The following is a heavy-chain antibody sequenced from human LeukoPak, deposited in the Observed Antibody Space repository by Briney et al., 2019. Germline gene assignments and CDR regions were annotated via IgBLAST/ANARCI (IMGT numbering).Heavy chain of an antibody. J-gene: IGHJ4*02. CDR2: ISNSGGST. CDR3: AKSRNIVATINFDY. CDR1: GFTFSSYA. D-gene: IGHD5-12*01. V-gene: IGHV3-23*01. Sequence: PGGSLRLSCAASGFTFSSYAMSWVRQAPGEGLEWVSGISNSGGSTYYADSVKGRFTISRDNSKNTLYLQMNSLRAEDTAIYYCAKSRNIVATINFDYWGQGTLVTVSS.